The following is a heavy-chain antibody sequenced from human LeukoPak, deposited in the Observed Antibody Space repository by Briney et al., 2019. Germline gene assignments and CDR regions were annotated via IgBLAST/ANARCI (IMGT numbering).Heavy chain of an antibody. Sequence: NPGGSLRLSCAGSGFNFSSYSMSWVRQAPWKGREFVSSISSSRSFIYYADSVKGRFTISRDNAKKSLSLQMNSLRADDTAVYYCARGYSSSWYLDWGQGTLVTVSS. J-gene: IGHJ4*02. CDR3: ARGYSSSWYLD. CDR1: GFNFSSYS. D-gene: IGHD6-13*01. CDR2: ISSSRSFI. V-gene: IGHV3-21*01.